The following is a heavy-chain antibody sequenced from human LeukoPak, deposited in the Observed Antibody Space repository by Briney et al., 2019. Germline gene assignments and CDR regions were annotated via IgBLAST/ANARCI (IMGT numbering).Heavy chain of an antibody. CDR2: IYYSGSI. D-gene: IGHD3-22*01. J-gene: IGHJ4*02. CDR3: ARWKDSSVYYYFDY. V-gene: IGHV4-39*07. Sequence: SETLSLTCTVSGGSIISSNYYWGWIRQPPGKGLEWIGSIYYSGSIYYNPSLRGRVTISVDTSKNQFSLKLTSVTAADTAVYYCARWKDSSVYYYFDYWGQGALVTVSS. CDR1: GGSIISSNYY.